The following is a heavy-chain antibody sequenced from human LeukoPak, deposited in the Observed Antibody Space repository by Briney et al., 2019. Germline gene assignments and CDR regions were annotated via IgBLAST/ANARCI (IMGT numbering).Heavy chain of an antibody. CDR3: ARTYYFDSSGYYDGYGYYYYFMDV. J-gene: IGHJ6*03. CDR2: INWSGEST. Sequence: GGSLRLSCAASGFTFEDYGMSWVRQAPGKGLEWVSGINWSGESTGYADSVRGRFTISRDNGKNSLYLQMNSLRADDTALYHCARTYYFDSSGYYDGYGYYYYFMDVWGTGTTVTISS. D-gene: IGHD3-22*01. V-gene: IGHV3-20*01. CDR1: GFTFEDYG.